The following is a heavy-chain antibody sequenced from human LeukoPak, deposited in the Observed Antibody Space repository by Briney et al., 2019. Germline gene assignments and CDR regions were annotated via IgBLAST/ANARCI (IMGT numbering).Heavy chain of an antibody. V-gene: IGHV3-23*01. Sequence: TGGSLRLSCAASGFTFSNYAMSWVRRSPGKGLEWVPTVIGSVVSTFYADSVRGRFTISRDNSKNTLYLQMNSLRAEDTAVYYCAKGGYDFIEVGYFDYWGQGTLVTVSS. J-gene: IGHJ4*02. CDR2: VIGSVVST. D-gene: IGHD5-12*01. CDR1: GFTFSNYA. CDR3: AKGGYDFIEVGYFDY.